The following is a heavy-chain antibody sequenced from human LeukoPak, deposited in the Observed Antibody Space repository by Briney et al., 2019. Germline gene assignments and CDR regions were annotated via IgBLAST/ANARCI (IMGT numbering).Heavy chain of an antibody. D-gene: IGHD1-1*01. Sequence: SETLSLTCAVYGGSFSGYYWSWIRQPPGKGLEWIGEINHSGSTNYNPSLKSRVTISVDTSKNQFSLKLSSVTAADAAVYYCARGSTYWGQGTLVTVSS. CDR1: GGSFSGYY. CDR3: ARGSTY. CDR2: INHSGST. V-gene: IGHV4-34*01. J-gene: IGHJ4*02.